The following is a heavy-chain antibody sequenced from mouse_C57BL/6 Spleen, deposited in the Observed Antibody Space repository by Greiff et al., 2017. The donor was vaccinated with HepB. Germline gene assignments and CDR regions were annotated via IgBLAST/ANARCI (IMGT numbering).Heavy chain of an antibody. D-gene: IGHD1-1*01. CDR3: ARGITTVVAPLDY. CDR1: GYTFTSYW. Sequence: VQLQQPGAELVMPGASVKLSCKASGYTFTSYWMHWVKQRPGQGLEWIGEIDPSDSYTNYNQKFKGKSTLTVDKSSSTAYMQLSSLTSEDSAVYYCARGITTVVAPLDYWGQGTTLTVSS. J-gene: IGHJ2*01. CDR2: IDPSDSYT. V-gene: IGHV1-69*01.